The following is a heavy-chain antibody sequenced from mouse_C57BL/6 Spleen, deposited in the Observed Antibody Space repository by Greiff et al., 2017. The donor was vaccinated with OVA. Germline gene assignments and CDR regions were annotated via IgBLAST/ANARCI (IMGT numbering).Heavy chain of an antibody. CDR1: GYSITSGYV. J-gene: IGHJ4*01. Sequence: DVKLQESGPGMVKPSQSLSLTCTVTGYSITSGYVWHWIRHLPGNQLEWMGYISYSGSTTYNQSLKSRISITHDTSKNHFFLKLNSVTTEDTATYYCARSGNYRYYALDYWGQGTSVTVSS. CDR2: ISYSGST. CDR3: ARSGNYRYYALDY. D-gene: IGHD2-1*01. V-gene: IGHV3-1*01.